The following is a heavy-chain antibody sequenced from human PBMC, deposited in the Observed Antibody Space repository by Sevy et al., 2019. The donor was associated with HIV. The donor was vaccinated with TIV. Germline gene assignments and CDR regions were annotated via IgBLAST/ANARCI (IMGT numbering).Heavy chain of an antibody. J-gene: IGHJ4*02. Sequence: SENLSLTCAVYGGSFSGYYWSWIRQPPGKGLEWIGEINHSGSTNYNPSLKSRVTISVDTSKNQFSLKLSSVTAADTAVYYCARGPPSRYVWGSYRPTRRFDYWGQGTLVTVSS. CDR2: INHSGST. V-gene: IGHV4-34*01. CDR3: ARGPPSRYVWGSYRPTRRFDY. D-gene: IGHD3-16*02. CDR1: GGSFSGYY.